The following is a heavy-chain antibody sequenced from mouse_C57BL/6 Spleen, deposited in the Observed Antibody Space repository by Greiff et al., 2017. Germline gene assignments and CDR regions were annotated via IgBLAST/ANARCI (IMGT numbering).Heavy chain of an antibody. CDR2: INPYNGGT. D-gene: IGHD2-5*01. CDR1: GYTFTDYY. J-gene: IGHJ4*01. Sequence: VQLKESGPVLVKPGASVKMSCKASGYTFTDYYMNWVKQSHGKSLEWIGVINPYNGGTSYNQKFKGKATLTVDKSSSTAYMELNSLTSEDSSVYYCARSYYSNRDYWGQGTSVTVSS. CDR3: ARSYYSNRDY. V-gene: IGHV1-19*01.